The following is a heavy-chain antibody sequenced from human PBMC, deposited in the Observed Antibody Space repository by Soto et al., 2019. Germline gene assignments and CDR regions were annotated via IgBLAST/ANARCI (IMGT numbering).Heavy chain of an antibody. J-gene: IGHJ5*02. Sequence: QVQLVQSGAEVKKPGSSVEVSCKASGGTFSSYTISWVRQAPGQGLEWMGRIIPILGIANYAQKFQGRVTITADKSTSTAYMELSSLRSEDTAVYYCARAGCSSTSCYHEGSSWGQGTLVTVSS. D-gene: IGHD2-2*01. V-gene: IGHV1-69*02. CDR3: ARAGCSSTSCYHEGSS. CDR1: GGTFSSYT. CDR2: IIPILGIA.